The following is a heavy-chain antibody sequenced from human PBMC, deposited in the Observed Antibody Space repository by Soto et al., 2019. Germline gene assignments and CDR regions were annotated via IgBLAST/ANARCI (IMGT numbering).Heavy chain of an antibody. CDR3: ARGPSGDKVDS. V-gene: IGHV1-18*01. Sequence: ASVKVSCKASGYTFKNFAMNWVRQAPGQGLEWMGWISAYNGNTNFAQKFQGRVTMTTGTSTNTAYMELRSLTSADTAVYYCARGPSGDKVDSWGQGTLVTVSS. J-gene: IGHJ4*02. CDR2: ISAYNGNT. D-gene: IGHD7-27*01. CDR1: GYTFKNFA.